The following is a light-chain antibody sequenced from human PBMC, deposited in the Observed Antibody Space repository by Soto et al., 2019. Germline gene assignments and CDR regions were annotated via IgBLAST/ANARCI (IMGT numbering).Light chain of an antibody. CDR2: GAP. CDR1: QSVSSN. J-gene: IGKJ4*01. Sequence: EVVLTPSPATLSVSPGERATLSCRASQSVSSNLAWYQQKPGQAPRLLIYGAPTRATGIPARFSGSGSGTEFTLTISSLQSEDFAVYYCQQYNNWLTFGGGTKVDIK. V-gene: IGKV3-15*01. CDR3: QQYNNWLT.